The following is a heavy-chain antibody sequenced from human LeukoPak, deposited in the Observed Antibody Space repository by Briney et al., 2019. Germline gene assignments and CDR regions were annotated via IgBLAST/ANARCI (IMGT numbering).Heavy chain of an antibody. D-gene: IGHD2-2*01. CDR2: IIPILGIA. CDR1: GGTFSSYA. Sequence: ASVKVSCKASGGTFSSYAISWVRQAPGPGLEWMGRIIPILGIANYAQKFQGRVTITADKSTSTAYMELSSLRSEDTAVYYCARARYCSSTDSCRYNWFDPWGQGTLVTVSS. V-gene: IGHV1-69*04. CDR3: ARARYCSSTDSCRYNWFDP. J-gene: IGHJ5*02.